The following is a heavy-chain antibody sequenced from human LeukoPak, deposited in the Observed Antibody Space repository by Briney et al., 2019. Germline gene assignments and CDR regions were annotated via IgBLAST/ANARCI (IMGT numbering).Heavy chain of an antibody. Sequence: PSETLSLTCTVSGGSISSSSYYWGWIRQPPGKGLEWIGSIYYSGSTYYNPSLKSRVTISVDTSKNQFSLKLSSVTAADTAVYYCATISGALRWYPNREYYFDYWGQGTLVTVSS. V-gene: IGHV4-39*07. CDR3: ATISGALRWYPNREYYFDY. CDR2: IYYSGST. J-gene: IGHJ4*02. D-gene: IGHD4-23*01. CDR1: GGSISSSSYY.